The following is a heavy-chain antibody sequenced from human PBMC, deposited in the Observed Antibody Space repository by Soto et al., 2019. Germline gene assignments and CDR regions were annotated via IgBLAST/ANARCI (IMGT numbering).Heavy chain of an antibody. CDR2: IIPIFGTA. V-gene: IGHV1-69*13. J-gene: IGHJ4*02. Sequence: SVKVSCKXSGGTFSSYAISWVRQAPGQGLEWMGGIIPIFGTANYAQKFQGRVTITADESTSTAYMELSSLRSEDTAVYYCARDSVRDGYNHRGVFDYWGQGTLVTVSS. D-gene: IGHD5-12*01. CDR1: GGTFSSYA. CDR3: ARDSVRDGYNHRGVFDY.